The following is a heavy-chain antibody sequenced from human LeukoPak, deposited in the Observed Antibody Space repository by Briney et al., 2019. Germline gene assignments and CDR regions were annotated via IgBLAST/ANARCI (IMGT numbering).Heavy chain of an antibody. Sequence: PGGSLRLSCTASGFTFGDYPMTWVRQAPGKGLEWVGLIRNKAYGATTEYAASVKGRFAISRDDSKNTVYLQMNSLKTEDAAVYYCTTRLYWGLGTLVTVSS. V-gene: IGHV3-49*04. J-gene: IGHJ4*02. D-gene: IGHD3-16*01. CDR1: GFTFGDYP. CDR3: TTRLY. CDR2: IRNKAYGATT.